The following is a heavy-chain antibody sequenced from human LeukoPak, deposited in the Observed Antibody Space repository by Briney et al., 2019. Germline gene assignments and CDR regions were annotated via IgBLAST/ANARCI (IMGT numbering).Heavy chain of an antibody. CDR3: ARVEGFIDY. V-gene: IGHV3-48*03. J-gene: IGHJ4*02. CDR1: GFTFSSYE. D-gene: IGHD3-16*02. CDR2: ISSSGSTK. Sequence: GGSLRLSCAAYGFTFSSYEMNWVRQAPGKGLEEVSYISSSGSTKYYADSVKGRFTISRDNAKNSLYLQMISLRAEDTALYYCARVEGFIDYWGQGTLVTVSS.